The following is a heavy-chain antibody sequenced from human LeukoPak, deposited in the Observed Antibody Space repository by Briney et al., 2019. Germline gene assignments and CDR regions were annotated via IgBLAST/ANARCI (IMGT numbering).Heavy chain of an antibody. CDR3: ARKYYCDSSGYYYDDAFDI. D-gene: IGHD3-22*01. V-gene: IGHV1-2*06. CDR1: GYTFTAYC. CDR2: INPNSGGT. Sequence: ASVKVSCKASGYTFTAYCMHRVRQAPGQGLEWMGRINPNSGGTNYALNFQGRVTMTRDTSISTAYMELSRLRSDDTAVYYCARKYYCDSSGYYYDDAFDIWGQGTMVTVSS. J-gene: IGHJ3*02.